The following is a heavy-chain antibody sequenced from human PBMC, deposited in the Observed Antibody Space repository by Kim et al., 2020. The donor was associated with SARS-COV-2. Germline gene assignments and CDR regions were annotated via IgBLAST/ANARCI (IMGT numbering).Heavy chain of an antibody. V-gene: IGHV4-39*01. CDR3: ARNYGAGSYYDF. J-gene: IGHJ4*02. D-gene: IGHD3-10*01. Sequence: YHNPSLESRVTLSVDTSKNQFSLKLSSVTAADTAVYYCARNYGAGSYYDFWGQGTLVTVSS.